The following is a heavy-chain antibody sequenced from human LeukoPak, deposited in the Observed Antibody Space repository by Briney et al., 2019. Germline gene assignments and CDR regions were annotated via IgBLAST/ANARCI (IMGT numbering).Heavy chain of an antibody. CDR1: GDSVSSNSAA. J-gene: IGHJ5*02. CDR3: ARGPLYGNFGLGAWFDP. CDR2: TYYRSKWYN. D-gene: IGHD2-2*02. Sequence: SQTLSLTCAISGDSVSSNSAAWNWIRQSPSRGLEWLGRTYYRSKWYNDYAVSVKSRITINPDTSQNQFSLQLNSVTPEDTSGDSGARGPLYGNFGLGAWFDPWGQETLSPSPQ. V-gene: IGHV6-1*01.